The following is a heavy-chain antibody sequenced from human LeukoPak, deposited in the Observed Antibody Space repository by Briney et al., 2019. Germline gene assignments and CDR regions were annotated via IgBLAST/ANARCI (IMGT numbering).Heavy chain of an antibody. Sequence: GASVKVSCKASGGTFSSYAISWVRQAPGQGLEWMGGIIPIFGTANYAQKFQGRVTITADESTSTAYMELSSLRAEDTAVYYCACGCGGDCWGAFDYWGQGTLVTVSS. V-gene: IGHV1-69*13. CDR3: ACGCGGDCWGAFDY. D-gene: IGHD2-21*02. J-gene: IGHJ4*02. CDR1: GGTFSSYA. CDR2: IIPIFGTA.